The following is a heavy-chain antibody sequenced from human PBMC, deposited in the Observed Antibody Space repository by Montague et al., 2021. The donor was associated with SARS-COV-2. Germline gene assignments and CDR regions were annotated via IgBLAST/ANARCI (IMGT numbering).Heavy chain of an antibody. Sequence: SETLSLTCTVSGGSISSNNYYWDWIRQPPGKGLEWIGSIYDSGSTXYNPSLKSRVTISVDTSKNHFSLKLNSVTAADTAVYYCARRGRKLLPVATTMGGCDIWGQGTMVTVSS. CDR3: ARRGRKLLPVATTMGGCDI. V-gene: IGHV4-39*02. J-gene: IGHJ3*02. D-gene: IGHD5-12*01. CDR1: GGSISSNNYY. CDR2: IYDSGST.